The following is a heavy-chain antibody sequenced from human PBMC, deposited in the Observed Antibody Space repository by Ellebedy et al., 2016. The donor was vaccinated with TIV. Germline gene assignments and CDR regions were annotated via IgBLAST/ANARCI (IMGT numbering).Heavy chain of an antibody. CDR1: GFMFSDYY. Sequence: GESLKISCAASGFMFSDYYMTWIRQAPGKGLEWVSYISDIGSTMYYPDPVKGRFTVSRDNARQSLYLEMNNLIAEDTAVYYCARVRQDYDYYYYYYMDVWGKGTTVTVSS. D-gene: IGHD4-17*01. CDR3: ARVRQDYDYYYYYYMDV. J-gene: IGHJ6*03. CDR2: ISDIGSTM. V-gene: IGHV3-11*01.